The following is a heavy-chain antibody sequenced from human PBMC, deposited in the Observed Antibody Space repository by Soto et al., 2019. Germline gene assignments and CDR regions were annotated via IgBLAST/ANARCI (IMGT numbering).Heavy chain of an antibody. CDR1: GFTLSSCG. CDR3: AKEQSSGYYRVVDY. D-gene: IGHD6-19*01. CDR2: ITYDGGSE. V-gene: IGHV3-30*18. Sequence: QVQVVESGGGVVQPGRSVRLSCAASGFTLSSCGMHWVRQAPGKGLEWVGVITYDGGSEHYADFVKGRFTISRDSSENTVYLQMNSLRVEDSAVYYCAKEQSSGYYRVVDYWGQGTLVTVSS. J-gene: IGHJ4*02.